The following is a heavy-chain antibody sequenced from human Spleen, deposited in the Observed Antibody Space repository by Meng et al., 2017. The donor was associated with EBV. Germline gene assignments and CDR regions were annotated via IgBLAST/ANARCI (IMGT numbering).Heavy chain of an antibody. CDR1: GVSISSGAYY. V-gene: IGHV4-30-4*01. CDR2: IYYSGST. J-gene: IGHJ1*01. Sequence: QVQLRESGPGLVKPSQTLALTCAVSGVSISSGAYYWSWIRQPPGKGLEWIGYIYYSGSTYYNPSLKSRVTISIDTSKIQLSLKLNSVTVADTALYYCAGGSGKGRTFQHWGQGTLVTVSS. D-gene: IGHD3-3*01. CDR3: AGGSGKGRTFQH.